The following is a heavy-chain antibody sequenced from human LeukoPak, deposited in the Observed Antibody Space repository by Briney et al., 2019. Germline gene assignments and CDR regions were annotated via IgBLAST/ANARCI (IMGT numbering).Heavy chain of an antibody. V-gene: IGHV4-39*01. CDR2: IYYSGST. D-gene: IGHD6-13*01. Sequence: SETLSLTCTVSGGSISSSSYYWGWIRQPPGKGLEWIGTIYYSGSTYYNPSLKSRITMSVDMSKNQFSLKLSSVTAADTAVYYCARLDSSSWREDYWGQGTLVTVSS. CDR1: GGSISSSSYY. J-gene: IGHJ4*02. CDR3: ARLDSSSWREDY.